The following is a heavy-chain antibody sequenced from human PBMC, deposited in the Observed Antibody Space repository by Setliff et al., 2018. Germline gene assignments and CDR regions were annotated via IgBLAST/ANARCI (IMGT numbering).Heavy chain of an antibody. V-gene: IGHV3-23*01. Sequence: LRLSCAASGFTFTNYWINWVRQAPGKGLEWVSTLNWNGGLKRHADSVKGRSTISRDNSQNTMYLQMNSLRAEDTAVYYCIRDTSGRDAFDIWGQGTMVTVSS. CDR3: IRDTSGRDAFDI. D-gene: IGHD6-19*01. CDR1: GFTFTNYW. CDR2: LNWNGGLK. J-gene: IGHJ3*02.